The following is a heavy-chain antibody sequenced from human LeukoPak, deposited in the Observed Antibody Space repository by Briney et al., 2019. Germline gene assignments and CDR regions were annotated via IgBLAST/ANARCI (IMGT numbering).Heavy chain of an antibody. CDR2: IYSSGST. V-gene: IGHV4-39*07. CDR3: ARGHSSSWYRRSDAFEI. D-gene: IGHD6-13*01. Sequence: PSETLSLTCTVSGDSISSSTYYWGWIRQPPGKGLEWIGSIYSSGSTYYNPSLKSRVTISIDTSKNQFSLSLNSVTAADTAVYYCARGHSSSWYRRSDAFEIWGQGTMVTVSS. CDR1: GDSISSSTYY. J-gene: IGHJ3*02.